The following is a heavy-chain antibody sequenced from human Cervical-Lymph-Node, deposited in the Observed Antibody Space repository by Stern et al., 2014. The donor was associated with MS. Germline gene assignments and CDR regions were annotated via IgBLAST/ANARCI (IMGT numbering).Heavy chain of an antibody. CDR1: GGSISSGGYY. D-gene: IGHD5-12*01. Sequence: QVQLQESGPGLVKPSQTLSLTCTVSGGSISSGGYYWSWIRQHPGKGLQRIGDIYYSGSTYYNPSLKSRVTISVDTSKNQFSLKLSSVTAADTAVYYCARVLGGYEPYFDYWGQGTLVTVSS. CDR3: ARVLGGYEPYFDY. CDR2: IYYSGST. J-gene: IGHJ4*02. V-gene: IGHV4-31*03.